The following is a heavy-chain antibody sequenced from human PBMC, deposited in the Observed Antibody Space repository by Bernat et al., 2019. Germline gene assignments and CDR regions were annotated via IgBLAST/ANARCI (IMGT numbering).Heavy chain of an antibody. CDR2: VSYDGNNK. Sequence: VQLVESGGGVVQPGRSLRLSCEASGFTFSNYGMHWVRQAPGKGLEWVAVVSYDGNNKYYGDSVKGRFTISRDNSKNTLYLQMNSLRAEDTAIYYRARGLVSAGQRGYFDYWGQGTLVTVSS. D-gene: IGHD2-8*02. CDR3: ARGLVSAGQRGYFDY. V-gene: IGHV3-30*03. J-gene: IGHJ4*02. CDR1: GFTFSNYG.